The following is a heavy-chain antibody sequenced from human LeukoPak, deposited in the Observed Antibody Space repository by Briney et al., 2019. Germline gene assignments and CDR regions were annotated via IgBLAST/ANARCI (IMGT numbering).Heavy chain of an antibody. D-gene: IGHD1-26*01. Sequence: ASVKVSCKASGYSFTSHYMHWVRQAPGQGLDWMGWINPHSGGTNYAQKFQGRVTMTRDTSISAVYMELSSLRSDDTAVYYCARDRGVVTRWSYDLWGQGTLVTVSS. J-gene: IGHJ5*02. CDR3: ARDRGVVTRWSYDL. CDR1: GYSFTSHY. V-gene: IGHV1-2*02. CDR2: INPHSGGT.